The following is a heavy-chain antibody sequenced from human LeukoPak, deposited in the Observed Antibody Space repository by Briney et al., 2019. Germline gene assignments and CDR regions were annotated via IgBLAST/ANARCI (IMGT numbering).Heavy chain of an antibody. D-gene: IGHD5-12*01. Sequence: PSETLSLTCTVSGGSISSYYWSWIRQPAGKGLEWIGRIYTSGSTNYNPSLKSRVTMSVDTSKNQFSLKLSSVTAADTAVYYCAREATLGYGGYGTFDYWGQGTLVTVSS. CDR2: IYTSGST. V-gene: IGHV4-4*07. CDR1: GGSISSYY. J-gene: IGHJ4*02. CDR3: AREATLGYGGYGTFDY.